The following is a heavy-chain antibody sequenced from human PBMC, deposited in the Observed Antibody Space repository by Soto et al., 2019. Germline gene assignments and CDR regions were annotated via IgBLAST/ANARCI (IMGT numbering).Heavy chain of an antibody. J-gene: IGHJ4*02. CDR1: EFTFSNYA. CDR2: ISGSGGRT. Sequence: GGSLRLSCAASEFTFSNYAMSWVRQAPGKGLEWVSAISGSGGRTYYADSVKGRFTISRDNSKNTLYLQLNSLRAEDTAVYYCAKYLSGSGYYLGLDYWSQGTLVTVSS. CDR3: AKYLSGSGYYLGLDY. V-gene: IGHV3-23*01. D-gene: IGHD3-22*01.